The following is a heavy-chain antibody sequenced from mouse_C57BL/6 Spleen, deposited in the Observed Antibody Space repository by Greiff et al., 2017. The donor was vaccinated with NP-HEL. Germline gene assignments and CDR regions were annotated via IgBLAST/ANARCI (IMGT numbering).Heavy chain of an antibody. J-gene: IGHJ1*03. CDR3: ARSGDYDNWYFDV. D-gene: IGHD2-4*01. Sequence: VQLQQSGAELVKPGASVKISCKASGYAFSSYWMNWVKQRPGKGLEWIGQIYPGDGDTNYNGKFKGKATLTADKSSSTAYMQLSSLTSEDSAVYFCARSGDYDNWYFDVWGTGTTVTVSS. CDR1: GYAFSSYW. CDR2: IYPGDGDT. V-gene: IGHV1-80*01.